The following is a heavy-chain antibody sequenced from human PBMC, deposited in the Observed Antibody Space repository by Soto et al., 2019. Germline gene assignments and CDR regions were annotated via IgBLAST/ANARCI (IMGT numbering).Heavy chain of an antibody. CDR2: ISPYNDDT. D-gene: IGHD3-22*01. J-gene: IGHJ6*02. CDR1: GYTFTSYG. V-gene: IGHV1-18*01. Sequence: QAQLVQSGVEVKKPGASVKVSCKASGYTFTSYGINWVRQAPGQGLEWLGWISPYNDDTKYAQRLQGRFTLTTDKSSRTAYMALRSLSSDDTPVYFCARGGYYDSSGSRNYHYYGMDVWGQGTTVTVSS. CDR3: ARGGYYDSSGSRNYHYYGMDV.